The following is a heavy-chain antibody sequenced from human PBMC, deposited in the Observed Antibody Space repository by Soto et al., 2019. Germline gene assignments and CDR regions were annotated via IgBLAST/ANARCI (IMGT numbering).Heavy chain of an antibody. V-gene: IGHV3-53*01. Sequence: EVQLVESGGGLIQPGGSLRLSCAASGFTVSSNYMSWVRQAPGKGLEWVSVIYSGGSTYYADSVKGRVTISRDNSKNTLYLQMNSLRAEDTAVYYCARNYYDSSGGFDYWGQGTLVTVSS. CDR2: IYSGGST. D-gene: IGHD3-22*01. J-gene: IGHJ4*02. CDR1: GFTVSSNY. CDR3: ARNYYDSSGGFDY.